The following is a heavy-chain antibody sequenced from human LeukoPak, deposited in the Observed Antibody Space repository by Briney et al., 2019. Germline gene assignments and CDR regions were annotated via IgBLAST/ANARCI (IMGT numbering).Heavy chain of an antibody. CDR1: GGSISSYY. J-gene: IGHJ4*02. V-gene: IGHV4-4*07. CDR3: ARVRYFDWLLEDYYFDY. D-gene: IGHD3-9*01. CDR2: IYTSGST. Sequence: SETLSITCTVSGGSISSYYWSWIRQPAGKGLEWIGRIYTSGSTNYNPSLKSRVTMSVDTSKNQFSLKLSSVTAADTAVYYCARVRYFDWLLEDYYFDYWGQGTLVTVSS.